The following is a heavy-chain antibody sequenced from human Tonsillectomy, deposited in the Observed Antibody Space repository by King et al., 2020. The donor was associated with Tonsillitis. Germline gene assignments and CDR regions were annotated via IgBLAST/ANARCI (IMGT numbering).Heavy chain of an antibody. CDR3: ARGGYGGIIFDY. V-gene: IGHV4-59*01. J-gene: IGHJ4*02. Sequence: VQLQESGPGLVKPSETLSLTCTVSGGSISSYYWSWIRQPPGKGLEWTGYIYYSGSTNYNPSLKSRVTISVDTSKNQFSLKLSSVTAADTAVYYCARGGYGGIIFDYWGQGTLVTVSS. CDR2: IYYSGST. D-gene: IGHD4-23*01. CDR1: GGSISSYY.